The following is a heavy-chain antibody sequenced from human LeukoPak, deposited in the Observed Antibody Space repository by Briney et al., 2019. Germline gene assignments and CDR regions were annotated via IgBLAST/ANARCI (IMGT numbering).Heavy chain of an antibody. Sequence: SETLSLTCTVAGGSISSFYWSWIRQPAGKGLEWIGRIYTSGSINYNPSLKSRATMSVDTSKNQFSLKLSSVTAAGTAVYYCARDVIAAAGTADYWGQGTLVTVSS. CDR1: GGSISSFY. CDR2: IYTSGSI. D-gene: IGHD6-13*01. J-gene: IGHJ4*02. V-gene: IGHV4-4*07. CDR3: ARDVIAAAGTADY.